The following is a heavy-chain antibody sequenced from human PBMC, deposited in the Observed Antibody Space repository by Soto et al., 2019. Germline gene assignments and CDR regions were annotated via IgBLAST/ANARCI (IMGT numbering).Heavy chain of an antibody. D-gene: IGHD3-10*01. Sequence: QLQLQESGPGLVKPSETLSLTCSVSGGSITTSSYNWDWIVQPPGKGLEWTGSIYYDGSTSYNPSLKSQVTITVDTSKNHFTLKVNSVTAADAAVYYCARFYGNAFDVWGRGTVVTVSS. J-gene: IGHJ3*01. CDR3: ARFYGNAFDV. CDR1: GGSITTSSYN. V-gene: IGHV4-39*02. CDR2: IYYDGST.